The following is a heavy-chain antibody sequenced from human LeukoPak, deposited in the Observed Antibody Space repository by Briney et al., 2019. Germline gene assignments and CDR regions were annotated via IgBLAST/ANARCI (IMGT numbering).Heavy chain of an antibody. CDR3: ARANARWSIAARVFDY. V-gene: IGHV4-31*03. CDR1: GGSISSGGYY. J-gene: IGHJ4*02. Sequence: SETLSLTCTVSGGSISSGGYYWSWIRQHPGKGLEWIGYIYYSGSTYYNPSLKSRVTISVDTSKNQFSLKLSSVTAADTAVYYCARANARWSIAARVFDYWGQGTLVTVSS. CDR2: IYYSGST. D-gene: IGHD6-6*01.